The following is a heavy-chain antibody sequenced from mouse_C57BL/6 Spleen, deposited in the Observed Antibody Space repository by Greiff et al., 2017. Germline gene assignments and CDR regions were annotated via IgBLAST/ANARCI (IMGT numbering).Heavy chain of an antibody. CDR3: TRAPSDNSYGGDY. CDR2: ISPCGGEI. V-gene: IGHV5-9-1*02. Sequence: EVHVVESGADLVKPGGSLKLSCKASGFTFTSYSMPWVHQTPEQRLEWVAYISPCGGEIYNKHTVNGRYTISRDKARNTLYLQMSSLKSEDTAMYYCTRAPSDNSYGGDYWGQGTRVTVSA. D-gene: IGHD1-1*01. CDR1: GFTFTSYS. J-gene: IGHJ3*01.